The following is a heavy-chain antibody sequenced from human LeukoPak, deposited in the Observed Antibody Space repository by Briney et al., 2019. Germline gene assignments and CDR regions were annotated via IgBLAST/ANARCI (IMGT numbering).Heavy chain of an antibody. CDR2: IYTSGST. CDR1: GGSISSYY. D-gene: IGHD2-2*01. J-gene: IGHJ6*02. V-gene: IGHV4-4*07. Sequence: SETLSLTCTASGGSISSYYWSWIRQPAGKGLEWIGRIYTSGSTNYNPSLKSRVTMSVDTSKNQFSLKLSSVSAADTAVYYCARDRDIVVVPAAVYYYYYGMGVWGQGTTVTVSS. CDR3: ARDRDIVVVPAAVYYYYYGMGV.